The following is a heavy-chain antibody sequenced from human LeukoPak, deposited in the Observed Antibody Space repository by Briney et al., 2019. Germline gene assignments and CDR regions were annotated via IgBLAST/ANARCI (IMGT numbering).Heavy chain of an antibody. D-gene: IGHD3-9*01. CDR2: ISSSGSTI. CDR1: GFTFSSYE. CDR3: ARDSELRYFDLDAFDI. V-gene: IGHV3-48*03. Sequence: GGSLRLSCAASGFTFSSYEMNWVRQAPGKGLEWVSYISSSGSTIYYADSVKGRFTISRDNAKNSLYLQMNSLRAEDTAVYYCARDSELRYFDLDAFDIWGQGTMVTVSS. J-gene: IGHJ3*02.